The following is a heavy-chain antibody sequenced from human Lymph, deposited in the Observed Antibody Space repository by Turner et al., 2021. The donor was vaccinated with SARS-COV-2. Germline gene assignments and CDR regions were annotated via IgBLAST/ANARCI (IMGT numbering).Heavy chain of an antibody. D-gene: IGHD5-12*01. Sequence: QVQLVESGGGVVQPGRSLRLSCAASGFTFSSYGMHWVRQARGKGVEWVAVIWDDGSNKYYADSVKGRFTISRDNSKNTLYLQMNSLRAEDTAVYYCARVKGYNGYDLRYYYGMDVWGQGTTVTVSS. CDR1: GFTFSSYG. CDR3: ARVKGYNGYDLRYYYGMDV. CDR2: IWDDGSNK. J-gene: IGHJ6*02. V-gene: IGHV3-33*01.